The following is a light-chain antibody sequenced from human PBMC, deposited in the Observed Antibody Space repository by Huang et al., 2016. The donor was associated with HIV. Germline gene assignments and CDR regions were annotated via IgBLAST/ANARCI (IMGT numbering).Light chain of an antibody. Sequence: DVVMTQSPLSLPVTLGQPASISCRSSESLVYSDGNTYLNWFQQRPGQSPRRRIYKVSIRDSGGPDRFSGSGSGTNFTLKSSRVEAEDVGIYYCMQGSHWPPTFGPGTKVDFK. J-gene: IGKJ3*01. CDR2: KVS. V-gene: IGKV2-30*01. CDR1: ESLVYSDGNTY. CDR3: MQGSHWPPT.